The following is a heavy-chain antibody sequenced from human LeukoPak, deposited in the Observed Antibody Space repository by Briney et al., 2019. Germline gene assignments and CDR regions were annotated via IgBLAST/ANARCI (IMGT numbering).Heavy chain of an antibody. J-gene: IGHJ4*02. V-gene: IGHV3-7*01. CDR1: GFTFSSYW. CDR3: ARGLHSRLYDSSVYYPY. CDR2: IKQDGSEM. Sequence: GGSLRLSCAASGFTFSSYWMTWVRRAPGKGLEWVAKIKQDGSEMSYVDSVEGRFTISRDNAKNSLYLQMNSLRAEDTAIYYCARGLHSRLYDSSVYYPYWGQGTLVTVSS. D-gene: IGHD3-22*01.